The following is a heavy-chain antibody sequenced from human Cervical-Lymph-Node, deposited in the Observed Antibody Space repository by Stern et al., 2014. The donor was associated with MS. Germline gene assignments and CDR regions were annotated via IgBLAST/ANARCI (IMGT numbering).Heavy chain of an antibody. V-gene: IGHV1-69*09. J-gene: IGHJ4*02. CDR2: IIPALNVA. CDR3: AGPAPLD. D-gene: IGHD2-2*01. CDR1: GGSPRTYN. Sequence: QLVQSGGGVKKPGSSGKVSCKASGGSPRTYNINWGRKGPGQGLEWMGRIIPALNVANYAQNFQGRLTITADKSTSTAYMEMSSLRSDDTAVYYCAGPAPLDWGQGTLVTVSS.